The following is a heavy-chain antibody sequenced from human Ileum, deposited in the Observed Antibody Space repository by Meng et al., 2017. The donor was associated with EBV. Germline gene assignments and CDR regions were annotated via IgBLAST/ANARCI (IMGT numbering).Heavy chain of an antibody. CDR3: ARVEVGITSGDY. CDR2: INAYNGDT. CDR1: GYTFTNYG. V-gene: IGHV1-18*01. Sequence: HAQLVQSGGEVKKPGASVKVSCKASGYTFTNYGITWVGQAPGQGLEWMGWINAYNGDTNYAQTLQGRVTMTTDTSTSTAYMELMSLRSDDTAVYYCARVEVGITSGDYWGQGPLVTVSS. J-gene: IGHJ4*02. D-gene: IGHD1-26*01.